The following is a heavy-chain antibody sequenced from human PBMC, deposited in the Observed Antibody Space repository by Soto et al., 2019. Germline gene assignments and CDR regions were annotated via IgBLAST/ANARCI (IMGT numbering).Heavy chain of an antibody. D-gene: IGHD3-3*01. J-gene: IGHJ6*02. V-gene: IGHV1-69*12. CDR1: GGTLSSYA. Sequence: QVQLVQSGAEVKKPGSSVKVSCKASGGTLSSYAISWVRQAPGQGLEWMGGIIPIFGTANYAQKYQGRVTITADESTSTADMELSSLRSEDTAVYYCARAITSGGLVIAAHYGMDVLGQGTTVTVSS. CDR2: IIPIFGTA. CDR3: ARAITSGGLVIAAHYGMDV.